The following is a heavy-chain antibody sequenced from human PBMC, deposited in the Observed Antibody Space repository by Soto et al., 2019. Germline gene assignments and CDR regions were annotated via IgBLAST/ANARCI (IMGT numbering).Heavy chain of an antibody. CDR1: GGSISSGGYY. J-gene: IGHJ5*02. CDR3: ARVSAAASRWFDP. D-gene: IGHD6-13*01. Sequence: SETLSLTCTVSGGSISSGGYYWSWIRQHPGKGLEWIGYIYYSGSTYYNPSLKSRVTISVDTSKNQFSLKLSSVTAADTAVYYCARVSAAASRWFDPWGQGTLVTVSS. V-gene: IGHV4-31*03. CDR2: IYYSGST.